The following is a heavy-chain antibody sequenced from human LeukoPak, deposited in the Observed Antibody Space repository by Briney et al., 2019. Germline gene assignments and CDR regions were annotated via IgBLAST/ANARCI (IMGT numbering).Heavy chain of an antibody. CDR1: GFTFDDYA. V-gene: IGHV3-9*01. J-gene: IGHJ6*02. Sequence: GGSLRLSCAASGFTFDDYAMHWVRQAPGKGLEWVSGISWNSGSIGYADSVKGRFTISRDNAKNSLYLQMNSLRAEDTALYYCAKDRGYDETGYYGMDVWGQGTTVTVSS. D-gene: IGHD5-12*01. CDR2: ISWNSGSI. CDR3: AKDRGYDETGYYGMDV.